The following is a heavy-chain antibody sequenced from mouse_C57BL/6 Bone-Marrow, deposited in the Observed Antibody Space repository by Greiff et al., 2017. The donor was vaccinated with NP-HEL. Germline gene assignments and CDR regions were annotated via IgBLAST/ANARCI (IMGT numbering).Heavy chain of an antibody. CDR2: IDPETGGT. D-gene: IGHD1-1*01. CDR3: TRSYYGSSYARSDY. CDR1: GYTFTDYE. Sequence: VQLQESGAELVRPGASVTLSCKASGYTFTDYEMHWVKQTPVHGLEWIGAIDPETGGTAYNQKFKGKAILTADKSSSTAYMELRSLTSEDSAVYYCTRSYYGSSYARSDYWGQGTTLTVSS. J-gene: IGHJ2*01. V-gene: IGHV1-15*01.